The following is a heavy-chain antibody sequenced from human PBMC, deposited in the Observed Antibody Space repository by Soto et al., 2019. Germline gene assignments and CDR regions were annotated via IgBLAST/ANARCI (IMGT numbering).Heavy chain of an antibody. J-gene: IGHJ4*02. Sequence: GGSLRLSCAASGFTFSSYGMHWVRQAPGKGLEWVAVISYDGSNKYYADSVKGRFTISRDNSKNTLYLQMNSLRAEDTAVYYCAKGTVVAARHFDYWGQGTLVTVSS. V-gene: IGHV3-30*18. D-gene: IGHD6-6*01. CDR3: AKGTVVAARHFDY. CDR2: ISYDGSNK. CDR1: GFTFSSYG.